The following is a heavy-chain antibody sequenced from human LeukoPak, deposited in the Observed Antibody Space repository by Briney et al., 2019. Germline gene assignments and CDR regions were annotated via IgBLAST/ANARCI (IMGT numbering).Heavy chain of an antibody. J-gene: IGHJ5*02. CDR2: IYSGGST. CDR1: GFTFSNAW. CDR3: ARSHTAMPFDP. Sequence: GGSLRLSCAASGFTFSNAWMSWVRQAPGKGLEWVSVIYSGGSTYYADSVKGRFPLSRDNSKNTLYLQVNSLRAEDTAVYYCARSHTAMPFDPWGQGTLVTVSS. V-gene: IGHV3-53*01. D-gene: IGHD5-18*01.